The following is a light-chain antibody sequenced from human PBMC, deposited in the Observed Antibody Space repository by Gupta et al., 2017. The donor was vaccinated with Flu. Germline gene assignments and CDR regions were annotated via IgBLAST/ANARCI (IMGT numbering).Light chain of an antibody. J-gene: IGKJ2*01. V-gene: IGKV3-20*01. CDR1: QSISSDY. CDR2: SAS. Sequence: ERATLSCRSSQSISSDYLAWYQQKPGQAPRLLIYSASTRATGIPDRFSGSGSGTDFTLTISGLEPEDFAVYFCQHYGTSLYTFGQGTKLEI. CDR3: QHYGTSLYT.